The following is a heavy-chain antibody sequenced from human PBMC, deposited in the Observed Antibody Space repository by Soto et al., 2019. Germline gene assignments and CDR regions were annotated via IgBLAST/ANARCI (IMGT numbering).Heavy chain of an antibody. Sequence: SETLSLTCIVSGESISSSSYYCGWIRQPPGKGLEWIGSIYYSVRTYYNPSFKSRVTISIDTSKNQFSLKLSSVTATDTAVYYCARQRTTVVTQAYFDHWGQGDLVT. D-gene: IGHD2-21*02. J-gene: IGHJ4*02. CDR2: IYYSVRT. CDR1: GESISSSSYY. CDR3: ARQRTTVVTQAYFDH. V-gene: IGHV4-39*01.